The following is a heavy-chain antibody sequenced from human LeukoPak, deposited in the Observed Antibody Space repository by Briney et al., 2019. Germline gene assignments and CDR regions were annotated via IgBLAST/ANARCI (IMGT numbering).Heavy chain of an antibody. CDR1: GFTFSRYW. J-gene: IGHJ5*02. V-gene: IGHV3-74*01. CDR2: INSDGTTT. Sequence: SGGSLRLSCAASGFTFSRYWMHWVRQAPGKGLVWVARINSDGTTTTYADSVKGRFTISRDNAKNTLYLQMDSLRAEDTAVYYCACLLVDPWGQGTLVTVSS. D-gene: IGHD5/OR15-5a*01. CDR3: ACLLVDP.